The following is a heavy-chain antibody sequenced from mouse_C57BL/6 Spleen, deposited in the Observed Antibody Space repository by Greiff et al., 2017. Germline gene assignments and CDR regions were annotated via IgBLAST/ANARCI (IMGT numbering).Heavy chain of an antibody. CDR3: ARRLYYYGRWYFDV. J-gene: IGHJ1*03. CDR2: IDPSDSYT. CDR1: GYTFTSYW. D-gene: IGHD1-1*01. Sequence: VQLQQPGAELVKPGASVKLSCKASGYTFTSYWMQWVKQRPGQGLEWIGEIDPSDSYTNYNQKFKGKATLTVDTSSSTAYMQLSSLTSKDSAVYDCARRLYYYGRWYFDVWGTGTTVTVSS. V-gene: IGHV1-50*01.